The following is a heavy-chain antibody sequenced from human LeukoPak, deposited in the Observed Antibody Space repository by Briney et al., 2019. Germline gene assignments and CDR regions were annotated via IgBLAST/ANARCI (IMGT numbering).Heavy chain of an antibody. CDR1: GGSIRSYY. CDR3: ARGPPPYDFDAFDI. Sequence: PSETLSLTCTVSGGSIRSYYWSWIRQPPGKGLEWIGYIYYSGITNYNPSLESRVTISVDTSKNQFSLKLSSVTAADTAVYYCARGPPPYDFDAFDIWGQGTMVTVSS. V-gene: IGHV4-59*12. CDR2: IYYSGIT. J-gene: IGHJ3*02. D-gene: IGHD3-22*01.